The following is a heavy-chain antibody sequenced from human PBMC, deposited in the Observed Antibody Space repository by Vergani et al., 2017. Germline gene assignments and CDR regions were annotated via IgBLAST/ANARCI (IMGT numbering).Heavy chain of an antibody. CDR3: AKVLSDYDSSGYFTVGSVFDY. D-gene: IGHD3-22*01. CDR1: GFTFSSYA. CDR2: ISGSGGST. V-gene: IGHV3-23*01. J-gene: IGHJ4*02. Sequence: EVQLLESGGGLVQPGGSLRLSCAASGFTFSSYAMSWVRQAPGQGLEWVSAISGSGGSTYYADSVKGRFTISRDNSKNTLYLQMNSLRAEDTAVYYCAKVLSDYDSSGYFTVGSVFDYWGQGTLVTVSS.